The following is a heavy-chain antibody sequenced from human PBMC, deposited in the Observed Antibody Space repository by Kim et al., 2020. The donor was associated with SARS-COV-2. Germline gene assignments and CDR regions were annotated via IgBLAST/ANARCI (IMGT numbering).Heavy chain of an antibody. Sequence: AGSVRGRFTISRDNSKNSLYLQMSSLRDEDTAVYYCVRGRGSTGWYSFFDFWGQGALVSVSS. V-gene: IGHV3-64D*08. CDR3: VRGRGSTGWYSFFDF. J-gene: IGHJ4*02. D-gene: IGHD6-19*01.